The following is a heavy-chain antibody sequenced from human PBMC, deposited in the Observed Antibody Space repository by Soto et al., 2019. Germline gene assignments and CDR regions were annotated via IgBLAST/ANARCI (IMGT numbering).Heavy chain of an antibody. Sequence: QVQLVESGGGVVQPGRSLRLSCAASGFTFSSYGMHCVRQAPGKGLEWVALISFDGSNTYYADSVKGRFTISRDNSQNTLYLQMHSLRAEDTSLYYCGAGQFFSDYWGQGTLVTVSS. CDR1: GFTFSSYG. V-gene: IGHV3-30*03. D-gene: IGHD6-19*01. CDR2: ISFDGSNT. J-gene: IGHJ4*02. CDR3: GAGQFFSDY.